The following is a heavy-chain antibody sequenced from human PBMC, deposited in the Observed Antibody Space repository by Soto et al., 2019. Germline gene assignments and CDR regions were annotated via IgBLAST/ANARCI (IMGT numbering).Heavy chain of an antibody. V-gene: IGHV4-59*12. CDR3: ARGGRRSLEWLLFPWFDP. CDR1: GGSISSYY. Sequence: SETLSLTCTVSGGSISSYYWGWVPQPPGEGLEWVGDIYYSGSTNYNPPPQRRGTISVDTYKNQFSLKLSSVTAADTAVYYCARGGRRSLEWLLFPWFDPWGQGTLVTVS. D-gene: IGHD3-3*01. J-gene: IGHJ5*02. CDR2: IYYSGST.